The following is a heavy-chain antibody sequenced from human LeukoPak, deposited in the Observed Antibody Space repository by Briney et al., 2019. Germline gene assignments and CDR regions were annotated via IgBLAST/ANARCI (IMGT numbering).Heavy chain of an antibody. CDR3: ARGLDSSGYSVDY. J-gene: IGHJ4*02. Sequence: ASVKVSCKASGYTFTGYYMNWVRQAPGQGLEWMGWINPNSGGTNYAQKFQGRVTMTRDTSISTAYMELSRLRSDDTAVYYCARGLDSSGYSVDYWGQGTLVTVSS. V-gene: IGHV1-2*02. D-gene: IGHD3-22*01. CDR2: INPNSGGT. CDR1: GYTFTGYY.